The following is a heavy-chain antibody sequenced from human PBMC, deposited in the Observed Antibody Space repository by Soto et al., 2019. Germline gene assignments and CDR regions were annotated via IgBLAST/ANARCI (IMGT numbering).Heavy chain of an antibody. CDR1: GYSFTSYW. Sequence: RGESLKISCKGSGYSFTSYWIGWVRQMPGKGLEWMGIIYPGDSDTRYSPSFQGQVTISADKSISTAYLQWSSLKASDTAMYYCARLLTIFGVVGPFDYWGQGTQVTVSS. CDR3: ARLLTIFGVVGPFDY. J-gene: IGHJ4*02. V-gene: IGHV5-51*01. D-gene: IGHD3-3*01. CDR2: IYPGDSDT.